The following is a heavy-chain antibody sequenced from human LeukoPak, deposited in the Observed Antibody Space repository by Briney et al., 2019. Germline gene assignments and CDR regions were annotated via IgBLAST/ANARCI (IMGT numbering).Heavy chain of an antibody. CDR1: GFTFKNYW. V-gene: IGHV3-74*01. D-gene: IGHD6-19*01. J-gene: IGHJ4*02. Sequence: GGSLRLSCAASGFTFKNYWMHWVRQAPGKGLMWVSRINTDGSSTTYADSVKGRFTISRDNAKNTLYLRMNSLRAEDTAVYYCAKPYGSGYYFFDNWGQGTLVTVSS. CDR2: INTDGSST. CDR3: AKPYGSGYYFFDN.